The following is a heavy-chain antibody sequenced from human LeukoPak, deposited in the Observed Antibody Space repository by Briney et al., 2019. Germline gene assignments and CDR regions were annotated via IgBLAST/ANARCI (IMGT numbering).Heavy chain of an antibody. J-gene: IGHJ4*02. V-gene: IGHV3-53*01. Sequence: GGSLRLSCAASGFTVSSNYMSWVRQAPGEGLEWVSVIYSGGSTYYADSVKGRFTISRDNSKNTLYLQMNSLRAGDTAVYYCARDRGGSCGYWGQGTLVTVSS. CDR2: IYSGGST. CDR3: ARDRGGSCGY. D-gene: IGHD1-26*01. CDR1: GFTVSSNY.